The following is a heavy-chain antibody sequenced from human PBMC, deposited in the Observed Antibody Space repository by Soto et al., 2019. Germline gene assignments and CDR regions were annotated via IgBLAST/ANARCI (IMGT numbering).Heavy chain of an antibody. V-gene: IGHV1-18*04. CDR2: ISAYNGNT. CDR1: CYTFTSYG. J-gene: IGHJ4*02. CDR3: ARDTEMATINFDY. Sequence: ASVEVSCKASCYTFTSYGISWGRQAPGQGLEWMGWISAYNGNTNYAQKLQGRVTMTTDTSTSTAYMELRSLRSDDTAVYYCARDTEMATINFDYWGQGTLVTVSS. D-gene: IGHD5-12*01.